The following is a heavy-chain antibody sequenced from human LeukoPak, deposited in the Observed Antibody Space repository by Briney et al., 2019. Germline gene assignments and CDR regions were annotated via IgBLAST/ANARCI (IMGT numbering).Heavy chain of an antibody. CDR1: GGSISSYY. CDR3: AREGSQYGMDV. V-gene: IGHV4-59*01. J-gene: IGHJ6*02. CDR2: IYYSGST. Sequence: EASETLSLTCTVSGGSISSYYWSWIRQPPGKGLEWIGYIYYSGSTNYNPSLKSRVTISVDTSKNQFSLKLSSVTAADTAVYYCAREGSQYGMDVWGQGTTVTVSS.